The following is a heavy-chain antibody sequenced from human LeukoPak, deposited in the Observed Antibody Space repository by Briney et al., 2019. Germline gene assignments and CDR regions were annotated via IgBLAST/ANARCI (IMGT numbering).Heavy chain of an antibody. CDR2: IYAGGTT. D-gene: IGHD1-1*01. J-gene: IGHJ3*02. CDR1: GFTVSSNY. Sequence: GGSLRLSCAASGFTVSSNYMSWVRQAPGKGLEWVSVIYAGGTTYYADSVKGRFTISRDNSRNTLYLQMSSLGAEDTAVYYCAREWKFDIWGQGTMVTVSS. V-gene: IGHV3-53*01. CDR3: AREWKFDI.